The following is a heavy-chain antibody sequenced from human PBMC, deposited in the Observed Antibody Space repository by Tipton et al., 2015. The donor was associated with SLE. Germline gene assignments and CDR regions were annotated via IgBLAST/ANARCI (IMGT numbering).Heavy chain of an antibody. J-gene: IGHJ4*02. CDR1: GGSISSGSYY. CDR3: ARVRYSGHDEAYYFDY. Sequence: TLSLTCTVSGGSISSGSYYWSWLRQPAGKGLEWIGRIYTSGSTNYNPSLKSRVTISVDTSKNQFSLKLNSVTAADTAVYYCARVRYSGHDEAYYFDYWGQGTLVTVSS. D-gene: IGHD5-12*01. V-gene: IGHV4-61*02. CDR2: IYTSGST.